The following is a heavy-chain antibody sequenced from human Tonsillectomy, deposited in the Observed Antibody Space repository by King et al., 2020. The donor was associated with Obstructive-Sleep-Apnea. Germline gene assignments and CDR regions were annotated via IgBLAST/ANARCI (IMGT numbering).Heavy chain of an antibody. J-gene: IGHJ1*01. CDR3: ARDSVDSGSYYRHFQH. V-gene: IGHV3-30*04. Sequence: VQLVQSGGGVVQPGRSLRLPCAASGFTFSSYAMHWVRQAPGKGREWVAVISYDGSNKYYADSVKGRFTISRDNSKNTLYLQMNSLRAEDSAVYYCARDSVDSGSYYRHFQHWGQGTLVTVSS. CDR1: GFTFSSYA. D-gene: IGHD1-26*01. CDR2: ISYDGSNK.